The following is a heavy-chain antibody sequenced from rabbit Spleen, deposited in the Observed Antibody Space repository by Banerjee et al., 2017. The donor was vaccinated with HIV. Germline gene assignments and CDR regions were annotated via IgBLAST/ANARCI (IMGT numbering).Heavy chain of an antibody. V-gene: IGHV1S45*01. CDR3: ARDTGSSFSSYGMDL. CDR1: GFSFSSSDY. Sequence: QEQLVESGGGLVQPGGSLTLTCTASGFSFSSSDYMCWVRQAPGKGLEWISCIAGSSSGFIYSASWAKGRFTISKTSSTTVTLQMTSLTVADTATYFCARDTGSSFSSYGMDLWGQGTLVTVS. CDR2: IAGSSSGFI. D-gene: IGHD8-1*01. J-gene: IGHJ6*01.